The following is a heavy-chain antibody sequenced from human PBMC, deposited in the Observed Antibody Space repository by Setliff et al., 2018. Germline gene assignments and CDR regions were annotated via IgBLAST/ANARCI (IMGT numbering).Heavy chain of an antibody. CDR3: ARERQGGFLEWAPFDS. Sequence: PSETLSLTCSVSGGIIYDHWWTWIRQPAGAGLEWIGRIYSDGSADYNPSLRSRVTISVDKSKNQFFLKLTQMTAADTALYFCARERQGGFLEWAPFDSWGQGVVVTVSS. J-gene: IGHJ4*02. CDR2: IYSDGSA. CDR1: GGIIYDHW. D-gene: IGHD3-3*01. V-gene: IGHV4-4*07.